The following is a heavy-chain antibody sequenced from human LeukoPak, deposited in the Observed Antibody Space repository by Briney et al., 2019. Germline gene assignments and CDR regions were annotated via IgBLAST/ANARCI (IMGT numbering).Heavy chain of an antibody. CDR1: VFTFSSYC. CDR2: ISYDGSDR. J-gene: IGHJ4*02. Sequence: PGECLRLSCAASVFTFSSYCMHWVRQAPCKGPEWVAVISYDGSDRYYANFVKGRFTISRDNSKNTLFLQTNSMRPEDTAVYYCAKGVSRGVDPTGLEYWGQGTLVTVSS. V-gene: IGHV3-30*18. D-gene: IGHD1-1*01. CDR3: AKGVSRGVDPTGLEY.